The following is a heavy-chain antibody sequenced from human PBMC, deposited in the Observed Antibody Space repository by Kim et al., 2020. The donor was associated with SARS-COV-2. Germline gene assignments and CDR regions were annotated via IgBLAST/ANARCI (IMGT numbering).Heavy chain of an antibody. CDR3: ARRYSSGWPVTEGVIYYYYRMAV. Sequence: ASVKVSCKAAGYTFTSYGISWVRQAPGQGLEWMGWISAYNGNTNYAQKLQGRVTMTTDTSTSTDYMELRSLRSDDTAVYYCARRYSSGWPVTEGVIYYYYRMAVWGQGTTVTVSS. J-gene: IGHJ6*02. V-gene: IGHV1-18*01. CDR2: ISAYNGNT. D-gene: IGHD6-19*01. CDR1: GYTFTSYG.